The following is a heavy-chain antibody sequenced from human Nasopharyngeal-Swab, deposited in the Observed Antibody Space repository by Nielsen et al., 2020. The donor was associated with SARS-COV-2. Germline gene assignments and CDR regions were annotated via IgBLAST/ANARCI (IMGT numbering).Heavy chain of an antibody. CDR3: ASLYGLYGGGMDV. Sequence: GGSLRLSCKGSGYSFTSYWIGWVRQMPGKGLEWMGIIYPSDSYTNYSPSFQGHVTISADKSISTAYLQWSSLKASDTAMYYCASLYGLYGGGMDVWGQGTTVTVSS. CDR1: GYSFTSYW. CDR2: IYPSDSYT. V-gene: IGHV5-10-1*01. J-gene: IGHJ6*02. D-gene: IGHD2-2*02.